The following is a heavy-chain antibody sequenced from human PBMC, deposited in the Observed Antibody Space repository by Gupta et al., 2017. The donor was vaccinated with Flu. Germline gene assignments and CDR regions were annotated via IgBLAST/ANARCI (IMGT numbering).Heavy chain of an antibody. CDR2: IGTAGDT. D-gene: IGHD2-15*01. Sequence: EVQLVESGGGLVPPGGSLRLSCAASGFTFSSYDMHWVRQATGKGLEWVSAIGTAGDTYYPGSVKGRFTISRENAKNSLYLQMNSLRAGDTAVYYCARGVGCSGGSCYADHFDYWGQGTLVTVSS. J-gene: IGHJ4*02. CDR1: GFTFSSYD. V-gene: IGHV3-13*01. CDR3: ARGVGCSGGSCYADHFDY.